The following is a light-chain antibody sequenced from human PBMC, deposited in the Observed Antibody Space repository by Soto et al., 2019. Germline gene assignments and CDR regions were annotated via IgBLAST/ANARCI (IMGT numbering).Light chain of an antibody. CDR1: QSVFYSSTGRNY. V-gene: IGKV4-1*01. Sequence: DIVMTQSPDSLALSLGERATINCKSIQSVFYSSTGRNYLVWYQQKAGPPPKLLIDWASTRESGVPDRFSGSGAGTDCTRTISNLQAEDVAVYYCQQHHSTPLTFGQGTRLEIK. CDR2: WAS. J-gene: IGKJ5*01. CDR3: QQHHSTPLT.